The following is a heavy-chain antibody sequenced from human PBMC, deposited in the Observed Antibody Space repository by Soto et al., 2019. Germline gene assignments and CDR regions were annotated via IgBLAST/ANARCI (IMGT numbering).Heavy chain of an antibody. Sequence: SETLSLTCTVSGGSISSSSYYWGWIRQPPGKGLEWIGSIYYSGSTYYNPSLKSRVTISVGTSKNQFSLKLSSVTAADTAVYYCARQGRYCSSTSCYFWFDPWGQGTLVTVSS. CDR1: GGSISSSSYY. J-gene: IGHJ5*02. CDR3: ARQGRYCSSTSCYFWFDP. D-gene: IGHD2-2*01. V-gene: IGHV4-39*01. CDR2: IYYSGST.